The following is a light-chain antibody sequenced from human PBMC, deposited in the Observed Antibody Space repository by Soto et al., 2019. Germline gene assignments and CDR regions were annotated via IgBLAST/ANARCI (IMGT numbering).Light chain of an antibody. J-gene: IGKJ1*01. CDR1: QSVNNN. Sequence: IVVTLSLGTLSLKPGERATLSCRASQSVNNNLAWYQQKPGQAPRLLIYGASTRATGFPARFSGSGSGTEFTLTISSLQSEDFAVYYCQQYNNWPPSTFGHRTKVDIK. V-gene: IGKV3-15*01. CDR3: QQYNNWPPST. CDR2: GAS.